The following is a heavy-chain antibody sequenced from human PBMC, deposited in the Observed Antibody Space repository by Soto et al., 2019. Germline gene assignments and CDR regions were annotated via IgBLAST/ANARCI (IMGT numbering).Heavy chain of an antibody. CDR1: GGSISSYY. J-gene: IGHJ4*02. V-gene: IGHV4-59*01. Sequence: SETLSLTCTVSGGSISSYYWSWIRQPPGKGLEWIGYIYYSGSTNYNPSLKSRVTISVDTSKNQFSLKLSSVTAADTAVYYCASNYGDYVRFDYWGQGTLVTVSS. CDR2: IYYSGST. D-gene: IGHD4-17*01. CDR3: ASNYGDYVRFDY.